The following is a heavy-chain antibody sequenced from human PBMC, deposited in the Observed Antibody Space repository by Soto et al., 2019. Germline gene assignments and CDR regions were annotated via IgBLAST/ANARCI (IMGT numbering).Heavy chain of an antibody. CDR1: GFSFKDYY. D-gene: IGHD2-2*02. V-gene: IGHV3-11*01. Sequence: WGSLRLSCAASGFSFKDYYMTWMRQTPEKGLEWISTITSSGGNAYYAASVKGRVTISRDNAHNSLYLQMSGLRAEDTALYYSARDMYTNHVNYVDLSGQGTLVTVSS. CDR2: ITSSGGNA. CDR3: ARDMYTNHVNYVDL. J-gene: IGHJ5*02.